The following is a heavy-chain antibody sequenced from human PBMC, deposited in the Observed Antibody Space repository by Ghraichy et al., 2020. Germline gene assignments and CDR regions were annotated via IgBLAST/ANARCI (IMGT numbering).Heavy chain of an antibody. V-gene: IGHV3-15*01. CDR2: IKSKSNGGTT. CDR1: GFSFHNAW. D-gene: IGHD4-11*01. Sequence: GVSLRLACEGSGFSFHNAWVNWVRQTPGKGLEWVGRIKSKSNGGTTDYAGPVKGRFTILRDDGKDTVYLQMSTLKTEDTGVYYCAAIEGADYSYNMDVGGQGTTVTVSS. J-gene: IGHJ6*02. CDR3: AAIEGADYSYNMDV.